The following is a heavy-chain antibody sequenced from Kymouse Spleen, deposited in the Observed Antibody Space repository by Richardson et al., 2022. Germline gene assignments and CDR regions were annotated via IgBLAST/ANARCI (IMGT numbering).Heavy chain of an antibody. D-gene: IGHD1-7*01. CDR1: GFTFSSYA. CDR3: AKDQVTGTTMDYYGMDV. CDR2: ISGSGGST. Sequence: EVQLVESGGGLVQPGGSLRLSCAASGFTFSSYAMSWVRQAPGKGLEWVSAISGSGGSTYYADSVKGRFTISRDNSKNTLYLQMNSLRAEDTAVYYCAKDQVTGTTMDYYGMDVWGQGTTVTVSS. V-gene: IGHV3-23*04. J-gene: IGHJ6*02.